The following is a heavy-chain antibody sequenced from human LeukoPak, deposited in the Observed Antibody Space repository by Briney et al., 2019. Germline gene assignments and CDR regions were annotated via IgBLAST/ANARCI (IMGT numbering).Heavy chain of an antibody. Sequence: PGGSLRLSCAASGFIFSSHAMHWVRQAPGKGLEWVAVISYAGDDGSNIYYADSVKGRFTISRDNSKSTLYLQMNSLRPEDTAVYYCVRERVNSPDDTLDVWGQGTVVTVSS. CDR1: GFIFSSHA. D-gene: IGHD1-14*01. J-gene: IGHJ3*01. CDR2: ISYAGDDGSNI. V-gene: IGHV3-30*03. CDR3: VRERVNSPDDTLDV.